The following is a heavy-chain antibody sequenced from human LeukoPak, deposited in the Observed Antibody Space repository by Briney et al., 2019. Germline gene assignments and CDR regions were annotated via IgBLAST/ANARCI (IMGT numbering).Heavy chain of an antibody. J-gene: IGHJ5*02. V-gene: IGHV4-59*01. Sequence: SGTLSLTCTVSGGSISSYYWSWIRQHPGKGLEWIGYIYYSGSTNYNPSLKSRVTISVDTSKNQFSLKLSSVTAADTAVYYCARNLMITFGGVIVHGWFDPWGQGTLVTVSS. D-gene: IGHD3-16*02. CDR2: IYYSGST. CDR1: GGSISSYY. CDR3: ARNLMITFGGVIVHGWFDP.